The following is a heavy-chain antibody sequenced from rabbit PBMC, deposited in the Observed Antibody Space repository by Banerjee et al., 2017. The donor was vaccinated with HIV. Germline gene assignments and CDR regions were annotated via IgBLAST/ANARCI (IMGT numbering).Heavy chain of an antibody. Sequence: QSLEESGGDLVKPGASLTLTCTTSGFSFNSSYWICWVRQAPGKGLEWITCINAADDSKICYASWAKGRFTISKTSSTTVTLQMTSLTAADTATYFCARDLGGSRDLWGPGTLVTVS. CDR2: INAADDSKI. D-gene: IGHD4-2*01. CDR1: GFSFNSSYW. V-gene: IGHV1S40*01. CDR3: ARDLGGSRDL. J-gene: IGHJ4*01.